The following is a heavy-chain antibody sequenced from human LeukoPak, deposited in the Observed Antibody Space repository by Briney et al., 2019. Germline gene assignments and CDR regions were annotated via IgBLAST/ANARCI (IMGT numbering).Heavy chain of an antibody. Sequence: SETLSLTCAVYSGSFSGYYWSWIRQPPGKGLEWIGEINHSGSTNYNPSLKSRVTISVDTSKNQFSLKLSSVTAADTAVYYCARVWGGYSSGWYDYWGQGTLVTVSS. D-gene: IGHD6-19*01. J-gene: IGHJ4*02. CDR3: ARVWGGYSSGWYDY. V-gene: IGHV4-34*01. CDR1: SGSFSGYY. CDR2: INHSGST.